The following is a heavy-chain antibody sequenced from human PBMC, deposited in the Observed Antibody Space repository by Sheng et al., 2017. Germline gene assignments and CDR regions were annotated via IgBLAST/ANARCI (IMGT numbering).Heavy chain of an antibody. J-gene: IGHJ2*01. V-gene: IGHV4-59*11. CDR3: ARGSDYGDYHF. CDR1: VAPSVVTT. D-gene: IGHD4-17*01. Sequence: QVQLQESGPGLVKPFGDPCPSPALSLVAPSVVTTGAGSGSPQGRDWSGLGISITVGAPTTTPPSKSRVTISVDTSKNQFSLKLSSVTAADTAVYYCARGSDYGDYHFWGRGTLVTVSS. CDR2: SITVGAP.